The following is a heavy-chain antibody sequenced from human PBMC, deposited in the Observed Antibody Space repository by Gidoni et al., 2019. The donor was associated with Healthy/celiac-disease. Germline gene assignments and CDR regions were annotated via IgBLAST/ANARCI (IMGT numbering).Heavy chain of an antibody. J-gene: IGHJ4*02. CDR1: GFTVSRKY. V-gene: IGHV3-66*01. CDR3: ARSPRGKNDY. Sequence: EVQLVEYGGGLVQPGGSQRLPCAACGFTVSRKYMGWVCQAPGQGREWVTGIESGGSTYYADSVKGRFTISRDNSKNTLYLQMNSLRAEDTAVYYCARSPRGKNDYWGQGTLVTVSS. CDR2: IESGGST.